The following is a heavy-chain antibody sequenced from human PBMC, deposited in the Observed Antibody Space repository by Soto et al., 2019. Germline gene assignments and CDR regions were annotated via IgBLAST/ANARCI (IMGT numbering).Heavy chain of an antibody. V-gene: IGHV1-69*01. CDR3: ARTYYQWEALHYFDF. CDR1: GGTFSRYG. D-gene: IGHD1-26*01. Sequence: QVQLVQSGAEVKKPGSSVKVSCTASGGTFSRYGFTWVRQAPGQGFQWMGGIIPIFGTTHYEQNFQGRLSITAAESTSTVYMELSSLSSDDTAIYFCARTYYQWEALHYFDFWGQGTLVTVSS. J-gene: IGHJ4*02. CDR2: IIPIFGTT.